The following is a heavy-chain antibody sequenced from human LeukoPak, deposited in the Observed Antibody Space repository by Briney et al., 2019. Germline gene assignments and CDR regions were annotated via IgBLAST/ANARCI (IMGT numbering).Heavy chain of an antibody. CDR3: ARHVSTMVRGVNWFDP. Sequence: SETLSLTCAVYGGSFSGYYWSWIRQPPGKGLEWIGEINHSGSTNYNPSLKSRVTISVDTSKNQFSLKLSSVTAADTAVYYCARHVSTMVRGVNWFDPWVQGTLVTVSS. V-gene: IGHV4-34*01. CDR1: GGSFSGYY. D-gene: IGHD3-10*01. J-gene: IGHJ5*02. CDR2: INHSGST.